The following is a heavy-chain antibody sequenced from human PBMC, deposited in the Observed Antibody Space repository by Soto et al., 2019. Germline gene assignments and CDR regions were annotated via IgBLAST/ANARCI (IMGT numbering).Heavy chain of an antibody. Sequence: EVHLVQSGAEVRKPGESLKISCKGSGYSFGTYWMGWVRQMPGKGLEWLGSIYPGDSDTRYSPSFRGHVTMSVDKSISIAFLQWNSLKASDTAIYYCARLDATVVTRYFDLWGRGTPVTVSS. D-gene: IGHD4-17*01. CDR3: ARLDATVVTRYFDL. CDR1: GYSFGTYW. J-gene: IGHJ2*01. V-gene: IGHV5-51*01. CDR2: IYPGDSDT.